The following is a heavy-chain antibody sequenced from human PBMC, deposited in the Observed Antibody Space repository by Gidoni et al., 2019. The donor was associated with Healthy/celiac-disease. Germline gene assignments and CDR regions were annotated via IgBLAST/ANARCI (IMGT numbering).Heavy chain of an antibody. V-gene: IGHV3-15*01. CDR2: IKSKTDGGTT. J-gene: IGHJ6*03. CDR3: TMEQQLVHYYYYMDV. D-gene: IGHD6-13*01. CDR1: GSPCSNAW. Sequence: EGKLVESGGGLAKPGGSLSLSCAASGSPCSNAWRSWVRQAPGKGVEWVGRIKSKTDGGTTDYAAPVKGRFTISRDDSKNTLYLQMNSLKTEDTAVYYCTMEQQLVHYYYYMDVWGKGTTVTVSS.